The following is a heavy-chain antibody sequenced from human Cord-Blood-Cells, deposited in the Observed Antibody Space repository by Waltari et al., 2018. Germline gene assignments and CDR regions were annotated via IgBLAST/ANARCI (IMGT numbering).Heavy chain of an antibody. CDR1: GGTFSSYA. Sequence: QVQLVQSGAEVKKPGSSVKVSCKASGGTFSSYAISWVRQAPGQGLEWMGGIIPFFGTANCAQKFQVRVPITADESTSTAYMELSSLRAEDTAVYYCASHSGSYYYYFDYWGQGTLVTVSS. CDR3: ASHSGSYYYYFDY. D-gene: IGHD1-26*01. V-gene: IGHV1-69*01. J-gene: IGHJ4*02. CDR2: IIPFFGTA.